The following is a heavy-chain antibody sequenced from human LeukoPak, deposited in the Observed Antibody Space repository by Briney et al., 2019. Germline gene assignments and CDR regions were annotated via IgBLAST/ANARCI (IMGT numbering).Heavy chain of an antibody. Sequence: ASVKVSCKASGYTFTSYGISWVRQAPGQGLEWMGWISAYNGNTNYAQKLQGRVTMTTDTSTSTAYMELRSLRSDDTAVYYRARERLGWEEGWFGELQSISGYYYYMDVWGKGTTVTVSS. D-gene: IGHD3-10*01. V-gene: IGHV1-18*01. J-gene: IGHJ6*03. CDR1: GYTFTSYG. CDR2: ISAYNGNT. CDR3: ARERLGWEEGWFGELQSISGYYYYMDV.